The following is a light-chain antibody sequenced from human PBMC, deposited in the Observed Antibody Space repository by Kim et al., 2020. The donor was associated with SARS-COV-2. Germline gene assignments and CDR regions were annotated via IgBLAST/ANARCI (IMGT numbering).Light chain of an antibody. J-gene: IGLJ1*01. V-gene: IGLV2-14*03. CDR2: DVS. Sequence: GQSITISCTGTSSDVGSYNYVAWYQQHPGKAPKLIIFDVSNRPSGISTRFSGSKSGNTASLTISGLQSEDEADFYCSSYRHSDTYVFGTGTKVIVL. CDR1: SSDVGSYNY. CDR3: SSYRHSDTYV.